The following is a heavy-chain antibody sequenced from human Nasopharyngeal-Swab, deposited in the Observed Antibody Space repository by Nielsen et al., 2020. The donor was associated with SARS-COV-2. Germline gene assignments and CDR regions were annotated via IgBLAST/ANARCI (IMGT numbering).Heavy chain of an antibody. CDR3: ARGGVGAVGGALDY. D-gene: IGHD1-26*01. J-gene: IGHJ4*02. Sequence: ASVKVSCKASGYTFTSYDFNWMRQATGQGLEWMGWMNPNSGNTGYAQKFQGRVTMTRNTSIRTAYMELSSLRSEDTAVYYCARGGVGAVGGALDYWGQGTQVTVSS. V-gene: IGHV1-8*01. CDR2: MNPNSGNT. CDR1: GYTFTSYD.